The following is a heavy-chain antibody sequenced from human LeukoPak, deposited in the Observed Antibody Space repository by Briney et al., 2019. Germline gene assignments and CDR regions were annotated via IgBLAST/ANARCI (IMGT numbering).Heavy chain of an antibody. CDR2: IIPIFGTA. Sequence: GASVKVSCKASGYTFTSYGISWVRQAPGQGLEWMGGIIPIFGTANYAQKFQGRVTITTDESTSTAYMELSSLRSEDTAVYYCAREGRYSYAWWFDPWGQGTLVTVSS. D-gene: IGHD5-18*01. CDR1: GYTFTSYG. CDR3: AREGRYSYAWWFDP. J-gene: IGHJ5*02. V-gene: IGHV1-69*05.